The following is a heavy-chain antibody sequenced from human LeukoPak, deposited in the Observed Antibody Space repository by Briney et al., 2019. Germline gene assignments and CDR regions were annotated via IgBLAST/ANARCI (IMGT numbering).Heavy chain of an antibody. Sequence: SETLSLTCAVSGYSISSGYYWGWIRQPPGKGLEWIGSIYHSGSTYYNPSLKSRVTISVDTSKNQFSLKLSSVTAADTAVYYCARQKGYDFDYSGQGTLVTVSS. D-gene: IGHD5-12*01. J-gene: IGHJ4*02. V-gene: IGHV4-38-2*01. CDR1: GYSISSGYY. CDR2: IYHSGST. CDR3: ARQKGYDFDY.